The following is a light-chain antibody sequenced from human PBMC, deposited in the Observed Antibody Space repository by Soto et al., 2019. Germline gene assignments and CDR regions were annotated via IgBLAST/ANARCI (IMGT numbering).Light chain of an antibody. CDR3: QQRNVWPPIT. Sequence: SPSALSMSPGERATLSCRASQSMPTSLAWYQQKSGKPPRLVIYDSTLRANGVPDRFGGSRSGTEFTLTINSLEPEDFAVYYCQQRNVWPPITFGQGTRLEI. CDR2: DST. J-gene: IGKJ5*01. CDR1: QSMPTS. V-gene: IGKV3-11*01.